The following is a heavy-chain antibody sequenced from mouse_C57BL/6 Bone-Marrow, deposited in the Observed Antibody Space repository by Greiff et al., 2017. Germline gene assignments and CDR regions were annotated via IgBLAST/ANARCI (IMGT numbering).Heavy chain of an antibody. CDR3: ARGYFAY. J-gene: IGHJ3*01. Sequence: QVQLKQPGAELVRPGTSVKLSCKASGYTFTSYWMHWVKQRPGQGLEWIGVFDPSDSYTNYNQKFKGKAPLPVATSSNTAYMQLSSLTSEDSAVYYCARGYFAYWGQGTLVTVSA. CDR2: FDPSDSYT. CDR1: GYTFTSYW. V-gene: IGHV1-59*01.